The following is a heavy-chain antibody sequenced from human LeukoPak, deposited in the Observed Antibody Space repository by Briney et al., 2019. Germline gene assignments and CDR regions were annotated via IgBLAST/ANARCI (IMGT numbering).Heavy chain of an antibody. J-gene: IGHJ6*03. D-gene: IGHD3-3*01. CDR3: ARGVTHYDFWSGYTTFHYYMDV. Sequence: SETLSLTCTVSGGSISSYYWSWIRQPPGKGLEWIGYIYYSGSTNYNPSLKSRVTISVDTSKNQFSLKLNSVTAADTAVYYCARGVTHYDFWSGYTTFHYYMDVWGEGTTVTVSS. CDR1: GGSISSYY. V-gene: IGHV4-59*01. CDR2: IYYSGST.